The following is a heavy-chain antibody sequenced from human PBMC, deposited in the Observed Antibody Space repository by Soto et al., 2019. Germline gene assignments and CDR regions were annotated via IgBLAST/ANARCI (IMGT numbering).Heavy chain of an antibody. CDR3: ARGPRRDSSGWYLASAEYFQH. J-gene: IGHJ1*01. D-gene: IGHD6-19*01. V-gene: IGHV6-1*01. CDR1: GDSVSSNSAA. CDR2: TYYRSKWYN. Sequence: QVQLQQSGPGLVKPSQTLSLTCAISGDSVSSNSAAWNWIRQSPSRGLEWLGRTYYRSKWYNDYAVSVKSRITINPDTSKNQFSLQLNSVTPEDTAVYYCARGPRRDSSGWYLASAEYFQHWGQGTLVTVSS.